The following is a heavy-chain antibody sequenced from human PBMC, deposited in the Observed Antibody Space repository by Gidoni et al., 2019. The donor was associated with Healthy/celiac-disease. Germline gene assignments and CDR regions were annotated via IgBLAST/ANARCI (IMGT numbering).Heavy chain of an antibody. V-gene: IGHV1-3*01. D-gene: IGHD3-10*01. CDR1: VYTFTSYA. CDR2: FNAGTGNT. CDR3: ERPTYYYGSGSLDY. Sequence: QVQLVQSGAEVKKPGAPVKVSCKASVYTFTSYAMHWVRQSPGERLEWMGWFNAGTGNTKYSQKFQCRVTITRDTSASTAYMELSSVRSEDTAVYYCERPTYYYGSGSLDYWGQGTLVTVSS. J-gene: IGHJ4*02.